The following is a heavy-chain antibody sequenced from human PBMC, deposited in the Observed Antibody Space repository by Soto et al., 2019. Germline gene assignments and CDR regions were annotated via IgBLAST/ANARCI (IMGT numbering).Heavy chain of an antibody. Sequence: QVQLQESGPGLVKPSETLSLTCTVSGGSISSYYWSWIRQPPGKGLEWIGYIYYSGSTNYNPSLKSRVTISVDTSKNQFSLKLSSVTAADTAVYYCARGLRATPSESIHFDYWGQGTLVTVSS. CDR1: GGSISSYY. CDR3: ARGLRATPSESIHFDY. J-gene: IGHJ4*02. V-gene: IGHV4-59*01. CDR2: IYYSGST. D-gene: IGHD5-12*01.